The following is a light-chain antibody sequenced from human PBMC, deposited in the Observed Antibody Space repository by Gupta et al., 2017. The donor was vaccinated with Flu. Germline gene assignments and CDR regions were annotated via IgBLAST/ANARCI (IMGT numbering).Light chain of an antibody. V-gene: IGKV2-28*01. Sequence: DIVMTQPPLSLPVAPVESPSISCRSSQSLLKSNGSNYLDWYLQRPGRSPQLLIFLASHRASGVPDRFTGSGSGTDFKLKISRVEAEDVGVYYCMQSLQGLTFGGGTKMEIK. CDR1: QSLLKSNGSNY. CDR3: MQSLQGLT. J-gene: IGKJ4*01. CDR2: LAS.